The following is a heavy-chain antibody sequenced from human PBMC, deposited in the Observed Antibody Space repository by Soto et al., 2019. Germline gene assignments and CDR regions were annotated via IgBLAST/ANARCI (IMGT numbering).Heavy chain of an antibody. D-gene: IGHD6-13*01. CDR2: ISAYNGNT. Sequence: ASVKVSCKASGYTFTSYGISWVRQAPGQGLEWMGWISAYNGNTNYAQKLQGRVTISVDTSKNQSSLKLSSVTAADTAVYYCASNLGQQLVLYAFDIWGQGTMVTVSS. V-gene: IGHV1-18*01. J-gene: IGHJ3*02. CDR1: GYTFTSYG. CDR3: ASNLGQQLVLYAFDI.